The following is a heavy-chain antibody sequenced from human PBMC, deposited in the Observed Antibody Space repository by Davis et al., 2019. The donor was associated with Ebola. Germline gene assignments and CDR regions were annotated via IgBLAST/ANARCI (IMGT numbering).Heavy chain of an antibody. CDR1: GFTFSDYY. CDR2: ISSSGSTI. D-gene: IGHD2-2*01. CDR3: ARDEVVLPAAIGMDV. Sequence: GESLKISCAASGFTFSDYYMSWIRQAPGKGLEWVSYISSSGSTIYYADSVKGRFTISRDNAKNSLYLQMNSLRDEDTAVYYCARDEVVLPAAIGMDVWGQGTTVTVSS. V-gene: IGHV3-11*04. J-gene: IGHJ6*02.